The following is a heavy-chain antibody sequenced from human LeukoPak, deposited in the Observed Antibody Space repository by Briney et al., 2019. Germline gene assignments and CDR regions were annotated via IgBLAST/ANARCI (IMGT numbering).Heavy chain of an antibody. CDR1: GGSISSYC. J-gene: IGHJ4*02. CDR3: ARQSISGSSLSYFDY. CDR2: IYDSGST. V-gene: IGHV4-59*01. D-gene: IGHD3-22*01. Sequence: SETLSLTCTVSGGSISSYCWSWIRQPPGKGLEWIGNIYDSGSTNYNPSLKSRVTISVDTSKNQCSLKSSSVTAADTAVYYCARQSISGSSLSYFDYWGQGTLVNVSS.